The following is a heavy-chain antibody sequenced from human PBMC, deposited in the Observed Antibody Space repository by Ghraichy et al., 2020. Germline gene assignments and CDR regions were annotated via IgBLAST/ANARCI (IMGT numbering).Heavy chain of an antibody. CDR1: GYTFTGYY. J-gene: IGHJ5*02. CDR2: INPNSGGT. V-gene: IGHV1-2*04. D-gene: IGHD4-11*01. CDR3: ARVRRYSNSIDGFDP. Sequence: ASVKVSCKASGYTFTGYYMHWVRQAPGQGLEWMGWINPNSGGTNYAQKFQGWVTMTRDTSISTAYMELSRLRSDDTAVYYCARVRRYSNSIDGFDPWGQGTLVTVSS.